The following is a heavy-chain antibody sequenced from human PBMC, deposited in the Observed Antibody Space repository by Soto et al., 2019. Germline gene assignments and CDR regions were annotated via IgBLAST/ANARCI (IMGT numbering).Heavy chain of an antibody. CDR3: AGDDIAAAGRVAGTWYYYYGMDV. Sequence: QVQLVQSGAEVKKPGASVKVSCKASGYTFTSYGISWVRQAPGQGLEWMGWISAYNGNTNYAQKLQGRVTMTTDTSTRTAYMELRSLRSDDTAVYYCAGDDIAAAGRVAGTWYYYYGMDVWGQGTTVTVSS. D-gene: IGHD6-13*01. J-gene: IGHJ6*02. CDR1: GYTFTSYG. CDR2: ISAYNGNT. V-gene: IGHV1-18*01.